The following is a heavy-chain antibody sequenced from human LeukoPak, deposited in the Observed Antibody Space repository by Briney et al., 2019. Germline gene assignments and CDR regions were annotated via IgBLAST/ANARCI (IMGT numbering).Heavy chain of an antibody. CDR3: ARRVSSSGWFDP. CDR1: GFTFSGSA. CDR2: IRSKANSYAT. D-gene: IGHD6-6*01. J-gene: IGHJ5*02. Sequence: PGGSLRLSCAASGFTFSGSAMHWVRQASGKGLEWVGRIRSKANSYATAYAASVKGRFTISRDDSKNTAYLQMNSLKTEDTAVYYCARRVSSSGWFDPWGQGTLVTVSS. V-gene: IGHV3-73*01.